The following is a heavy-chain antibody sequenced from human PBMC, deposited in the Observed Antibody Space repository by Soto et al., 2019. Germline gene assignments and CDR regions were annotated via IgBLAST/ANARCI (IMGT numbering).Heavy chain of an antibody. D-gene: IGHD3-10*01. V-gene: IGHV1-18*01. Sequence: GASVKVSCKASGYTFTSYGISWVRQAPGQGLEWMGWISAYNGNTNYAQKLQGRVTMTTDTSTSTAYMELRSLRSDDTAVYYCARSPGAMVRGVIIPDYFDYWGQGTLVTVSS. J-gene: IGHJ4*02. CDR1: GYTFTSYG. CDR2: ISAYNGNT. CDR3: ARSPGAMVRGVIIPDYFDY.